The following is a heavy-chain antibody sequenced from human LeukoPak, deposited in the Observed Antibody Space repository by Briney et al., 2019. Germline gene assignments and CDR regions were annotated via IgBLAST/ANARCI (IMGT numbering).Heavy chain of an antibody. CDR2: IKSNADGGTP. Sequence: GGSLGLSCAASGFSFMNAWMIWVRQAPGKGLEWVGRIKSNADGGTPDYAAPARGRFTISRDDSKNTLYLQMNSLKTEDTAVYYCTTFYHEYSPYWGRGTLVTVSS. J-gene: IGHJ4*02. D-gene: IGHD2/OR15-2a*01. V-gene: IGHV3-15*01. CDR1: GFSFMNAW. CDR3: TTFYHEYSPY.